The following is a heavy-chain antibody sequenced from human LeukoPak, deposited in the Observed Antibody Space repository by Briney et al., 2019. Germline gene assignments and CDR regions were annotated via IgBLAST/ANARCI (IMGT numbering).Heavy chain of an antibody. Sequence: ASVKVSCKASGYTFTSYGISWVRQAPGQGLEWMGWISAYNGNTNYAQKLQGRVTMTTDTSTSTAYMELSSLRSEDTAVYYCARSDHFEVAAKRDWYFDLWGRGTLVTVSS. CDR1: GYTFTSYG. CDR3: ARSDHFEVAAKRDWYFDL. D-gene: IGHD2-15*01. CDR2: ISAYNGNT. V-gene: IGHV1-18*01. J-gene: IGHJ2*01.